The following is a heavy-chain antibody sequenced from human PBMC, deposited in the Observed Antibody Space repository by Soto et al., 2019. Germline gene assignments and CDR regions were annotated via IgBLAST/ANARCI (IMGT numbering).Heavy chain of an antibody. CDR2: ISRDGGTK. Sequence: QVQLVESGGGVVQPGRSLRLSCAVSGFTVSTYGMHWVRQAPGKGLEWVAVISRDGGTKYYADSVKCRFTISRDNSRNTRFLEMNSLRGDDMAVYYCTGEVASGYWVQGPLFTVSS. CDR3: TGEVASGY. V-gene: IGHV3-30*03. D-gene: IGHD2-8*02. J-gene: IGHJ4*02. CDR1: GFTVSTYG.